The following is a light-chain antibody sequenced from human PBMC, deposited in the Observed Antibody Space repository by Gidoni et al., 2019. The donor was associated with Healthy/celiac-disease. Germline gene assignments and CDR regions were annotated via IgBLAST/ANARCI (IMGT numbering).Light chain of an antibody. Sequence: VIWMTQSPSLLSASTGDRVNISCRMSQGISSYLALYQQKPGKAPELLIYAASTLQSGVPSRFSGSGSGTDFTLTISCLQSEDFATYYCQQYYSFPYTFGQGTKLEIK. J-gene: IGKJ2*01. CDR1: QGISSY. CDR2: AAS. V-gene: IGKV1D-8*01. CDR3: QQYYSFPYT.